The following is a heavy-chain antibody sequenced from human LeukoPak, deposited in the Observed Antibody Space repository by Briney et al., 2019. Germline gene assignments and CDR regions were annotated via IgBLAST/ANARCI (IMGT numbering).Heavy chain of an antibody. CDR1: GGTFSSYA. V-gene: IGHV1-69*05. D-gene: IGHD5-12*01. J-gene: IGHJ4*02. CDR3: ATQGTSGYDLGLDY. Sequence: ASVKVSCKASGGTFSSYAISWVRQAPGQGLEWMGGIIPIFGTANYAQKFQGRVTITTDESTSTAYMELSSLRSEDTAVYYCATQGTSGYDLGLDYWGLGTLVTVSS. CDR2: IIPIFGTA.